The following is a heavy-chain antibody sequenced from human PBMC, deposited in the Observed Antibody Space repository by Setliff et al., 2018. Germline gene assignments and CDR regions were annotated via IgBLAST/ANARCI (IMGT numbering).Heavy chain of an antibody. D-gene: IGHD6-6*01. J-gene: IGHJ5*02. V-gene: IGHV4-34*01. CDR2: INHSGSS. CDR1: GGTFSDYY. Sequence: KASETLSLTCAAYGGTFSDYYWTWIRQAPGKGLEWIGEINHSGSSNYAPSLKSRVTISIDASKNQFSLQVTSATAADTAVYYCARGRNIAARLLDTWGQGSLVTVSS. CDR3: ARGRNIAARLLDT.